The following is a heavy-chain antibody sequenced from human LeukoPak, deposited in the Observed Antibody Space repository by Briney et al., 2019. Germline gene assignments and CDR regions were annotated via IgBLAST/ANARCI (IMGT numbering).Heavy chain of an antibody. CDR1: GFTFSSYA. J-gene: IGHJ6*02. CDR3: ANTVTTDPWGMDV. CDR2: ISGSGGST. D-gene: IGHD4-17*01. Sequence: GGSLRLSCAASGFTFSSYAMSWVRQAPGKGLEWVSAISGSGGSTYYADSGKGRFTISRDNSKNTLYLQMNSLRAEDTAVYYCANTVTTDPWGMDVWGQGTTVTVSS. V-gene: IGHV3-23*01.